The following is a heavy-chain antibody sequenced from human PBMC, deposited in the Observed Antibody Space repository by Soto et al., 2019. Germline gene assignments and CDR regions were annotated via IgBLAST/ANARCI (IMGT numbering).Heavy chain of an antibody. CDR2: IKSKTDGGTT. D-gene: IGHD3-9*01. CDR1: GFTFSNAW. J-gene: IGHJ4*02. CDR3: TTDRRYYDISTGSYYFDY. Sequence: PGGSLRLSCAASGFTFSNAWMSWVRQAPGKGLEWVGRIKSKTDGGTTDYAAPVKGRFTISRDDSKNTLYLQMNSLKTEDTAVYYCTTDRRYYDISTGSYYFDYWGQGTLVTVSS. V-gene: IGHV3-15*01.